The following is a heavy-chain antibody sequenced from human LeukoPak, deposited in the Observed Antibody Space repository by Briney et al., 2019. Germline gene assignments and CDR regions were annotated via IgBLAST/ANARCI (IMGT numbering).Heavy chain of an antibody. D-gene: IGHD6-13*01. J-gene: IGHJ4*02. CDR2: ISGSGDST. V-gene: IGHV3-23*01. CDR3: AEGRSSSWGRLDY. CDR1: GFTFSSYF. Sequence: PGGSLRLSCAASGFTFSSYFMSWVRQAPGRGLEWVSAISGSGDSTYYADSVKGRFAISRDNSKNTVYLQINSLRADDTAVYYCAEGRSSSWGRLDYWGQGTLVTVSS.